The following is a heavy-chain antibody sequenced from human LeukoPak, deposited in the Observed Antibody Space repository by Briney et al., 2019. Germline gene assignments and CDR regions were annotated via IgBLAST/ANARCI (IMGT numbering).Heavy chain of an antibody. D-gene: IGHD4-17*01. V-gene: IGHV3-33*06. CDR1: GFTFSSYG. CDR2: IWYDGSNK. J-gene: IGHJ6*02. CDR3: AKNEPDYGDYGWDYYYYGMDV. Sequence: PGRSLRLSRAASGFTFSSYGMRWVRQAPGKGLEWVAVIWYDGSNKYYADSVKGRFTISRDNSKNTLYLQMNSLRAEDTAVYYCAKNEPDYGDYGWDYYYYGMDVWGQGTTVTVSS.